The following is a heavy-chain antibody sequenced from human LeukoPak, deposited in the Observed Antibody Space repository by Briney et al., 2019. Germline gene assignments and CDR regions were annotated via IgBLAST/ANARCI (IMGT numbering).Heavy chain of an antibody. CDR2: ISSSSSYI. Sequence: GGSLRLSCEASGFTFSNYWMSWVRQAPGKGLEWVSSISSSSSYIYYADSVKGRFTISRDNAKNSLYLQMNSLRAEDTALYYCAKSWGAYYYYMDVWGKGTTVTISS. CDR1: GFTFSNYW. J-gene: IGHJ6*03. V-gene: IGHV3-21*04. D-gene: IGHD3-16*01. CDR3: AKSWGAYYYYMDV.